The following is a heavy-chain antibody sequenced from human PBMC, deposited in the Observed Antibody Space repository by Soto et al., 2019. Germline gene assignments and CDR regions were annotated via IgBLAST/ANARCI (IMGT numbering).Heavy chain of an antibody. V-gene: IGHV1-18*01. CDR3: ARDGRGYYDSSGYSPGNDY. J-gene: IGHJ4*02. D-gene: IGHD3-22*01. CDR2: ISAYNGNT. CDR1: GYTFTSYG. Sequence: GASVKVSCKASGYTFTSYGISWVRQAPGQGLEWMGWISAYNGNTNYAQKFQGRVTITADESMSTAYMELSSLRSEDTAVYYCARDGRGYYDSSGYSPGNDYWGQGTLVTVSS.